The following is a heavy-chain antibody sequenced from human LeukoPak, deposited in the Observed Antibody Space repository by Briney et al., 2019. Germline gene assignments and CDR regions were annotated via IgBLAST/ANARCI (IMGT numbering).Heavy chain of an antibody. CDR3: VREDIVVVTTLDH. Sequence: GGSLRLSCAASGFSFSRFWMHWVRQAPGKGLVWISRITSDGSNRDYADSVKGRFAISRDNAKNTLYLQMSSLRTEDTAVYFCVREDIVVVTTLDHWGQGSLVTVSS. D-gene: IGHD2-21*02. J-gene: IGHJ4*02. V-gene: IGHV3-74*01. CDR2: ITSDGSNR. CDR1: GFSFSRFW.